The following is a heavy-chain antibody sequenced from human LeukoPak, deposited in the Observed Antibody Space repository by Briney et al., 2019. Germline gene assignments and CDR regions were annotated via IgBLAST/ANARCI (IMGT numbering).Heavy chain of an antibody. CDR1: GFTFSSYE. CDR2: ISGSGGST. CDR3: ARVGVLRYFDWFPRKPIDYGMDV. V-gene: IGHV3-23*01. D-gene: IGHD3-9*01. Sequence: PGGSLRLSCAASGFTFSSYEMNWVRQAPGKGLEWVSAISGSGGSTYYADSVKGRFTISRDNSKNTLYLQMNSLRAEDTAVYYCARVGVLRYFDWFPRKPIDYGMDVWGKGTTVTVSS. J-gene: IGHJ6*04.